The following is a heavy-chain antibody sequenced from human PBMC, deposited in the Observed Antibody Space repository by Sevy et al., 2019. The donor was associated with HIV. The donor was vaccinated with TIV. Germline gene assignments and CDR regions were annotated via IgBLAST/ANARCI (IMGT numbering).Heavy chain of an antibody. V-gene: IGHV3-21*01. Sequence: GGSLRLSCAASGFTFSSYSMNWVRQAPGKGLEWVSSISSSSSYIYYADSVKGRFTISRDNAKNSLYLQMNSLRAEDTAVYYCARDPRDYDSREGDAFDIWGQGTMVTVSS. CDR2: ISSSSSYI. CDR1: GFTFSSYS. CDR3: ARDPRDYDSREGDAFDI. J-gene: IGHJ3*02. D-gene: IGHD3-22*01.